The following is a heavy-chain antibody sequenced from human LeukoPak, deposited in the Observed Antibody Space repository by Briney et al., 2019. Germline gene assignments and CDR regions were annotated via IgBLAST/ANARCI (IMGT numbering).Heavy chain of an antibody. Sequence: GGSLRLSCTASGFTFGDYAMSWVRQAPGKGLEWVGFIRSKAYGGTTEYAASVKGRFTISRDDSKSIAYLQMNRLKTEDTDVYYCIRVAGAHIAARGFFDYWGQGALVTVSS. D-gene: IGHD6-13*01. V-gene: IGHV3-49*04. CDR1: GFTFGDYA. J-gene: IGHJ4*02. CDR2: IRSKAYGGTT. CDR3: IRVAGAHIAARGFFDY.